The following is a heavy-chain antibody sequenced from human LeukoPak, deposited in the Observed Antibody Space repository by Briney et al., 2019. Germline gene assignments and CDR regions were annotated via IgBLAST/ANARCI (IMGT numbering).Heavy chain of an antibody. Sequence: GGSLRLSCAASGFTFSSYSMNWVRQAPGKGLEWVSSISSSSSYIYYADSVKGRFTISRDNAKNSLYLQMNSLRAEDTAVYYCARGYGSGSYDYYYYGMGVWGQGTTVTVSS. V-gene: IGHV3-21*01. J-gene: IGHJ6*02. CDR2: ISSSSSYI. CDR1: GFTFSSYS. D-gene: IGHD3-10*01. CDR3: ARGYGSGSYDYYYYGMGV.